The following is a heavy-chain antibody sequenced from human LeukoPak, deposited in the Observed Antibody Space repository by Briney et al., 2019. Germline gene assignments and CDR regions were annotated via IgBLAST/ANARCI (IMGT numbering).Heavy chain of an antibody. CDR2: VHLDGRT. J-gene: IGHJ4*02. Sequence: SGTLSLTCADSGGSVTSTNWWTWVRQPPGKGLEWIGEVHLDGRTNYNPSLTGRLTMSVDLYENHISLKMTSVTAADTAVYYCAREGGFYRPLDYWGQGMLVTVSS. CDR1: GGSVTSTNW. V-gene: IGHV4-4*02. D-gene: IGHD3-3*01. CDR3: AREGGFYRPLDY.